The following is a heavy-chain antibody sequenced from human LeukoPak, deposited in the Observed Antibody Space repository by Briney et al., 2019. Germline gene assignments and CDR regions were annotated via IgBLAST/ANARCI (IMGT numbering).Heavy chain of an antibody. V-gene: IGHV1-69*05. Sequence: GASVKVSCKASGGTFSSYAISWVRQAPGQGLEWMGGIIPIFGTANYAQKFQGRVTITTDESTSTAYMELSSLRSEDTAVYYCASSDTAMVQDYFDYWGQGTLVTVSS. CDR3: ASSDTAMVQDYFDY. D-gene: IGHD5-18*01. CDR1: GGTFSSYA. J-gene: IGHJ4*02. CDR2: IIPIFGTA.